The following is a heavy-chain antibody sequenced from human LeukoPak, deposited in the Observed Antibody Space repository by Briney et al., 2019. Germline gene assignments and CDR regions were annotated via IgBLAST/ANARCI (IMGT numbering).Heavy chain of an antibody. D-gene: IGHD6-19*01. CDR3: ARGLAVEEQWLADTNPPDY. Sequence: ASVKVSCKASGYTFTGYYMHWVRQALGQGLEWMGWINPNSGGTNYAQKFQGRVTMTRDTSISTAYMELSRLRSDDTAVYYCARGLAVEEQWLADTNPPDYWGQGTLVTVSS. V-gene: IGHV1-2*02. CDR2: INPNSGGT. CDR1: GYTFTGYY. J-gene: IGHJ4*02.